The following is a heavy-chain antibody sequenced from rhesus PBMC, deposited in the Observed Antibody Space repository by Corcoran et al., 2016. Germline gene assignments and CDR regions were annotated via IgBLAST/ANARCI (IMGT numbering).Heavy chain of an antibody. CDR3: ARLVPYHYRGSYYPNWYFDL. CDR2: IYWNDSK. CDR1: GFSIRTTGTG. V-gene: IGHV2-95*01. J-gene: IGHJ2*01. D-gene: IGHD3-16*01. Sequence: QVTLKESGPALVKPTQTLTLTCTFSGFSIRTTGTGVGWLRQPPGKDLEWLASIYWNDSKYDRPPLKRRLIISKDTSKNQVVLTMTNMDPVDTATYYCARLVPYHYRGSYYPNWYFDLWGPGTPITNSS.